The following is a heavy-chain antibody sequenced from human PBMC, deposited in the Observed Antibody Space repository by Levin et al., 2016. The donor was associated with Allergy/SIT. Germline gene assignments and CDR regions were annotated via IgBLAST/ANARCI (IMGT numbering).Heavy chain of an antibody. V-gene: IGHV3-73*01. CDR1: GFTFSGSA. CDR2: IRSKANSYAT. CDR3: TRHEYGDVKTYYYYYYGMDV. D-gene: IGHD4-17*01. Sequence: GESLKISCAASGFTFSGSAMHWVRQASGKGLEWVGRIRSKANSYATAYAASVKGRFTISRDDSKNTAYLQMNSLKTEDTAVYYCTRHEYGDVKTYYYYYYGMDVWGQGTTVTVSS. J-gene: IGHJ6*02.